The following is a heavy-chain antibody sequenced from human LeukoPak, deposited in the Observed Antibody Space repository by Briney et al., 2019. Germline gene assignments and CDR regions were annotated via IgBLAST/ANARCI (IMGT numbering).Heavy chain of an antibody. J-gene: IGHJ4*02. CDR1: GGTFSSYA. V-gene: IGHV1-2*02. CDR3: ARLKPPDDD. CDR2: INANSGDT. Sequence: ASVKVSCKASGGTFSSYAISWVRLAPGQGLEWMGWINANSGDTKCAQKFQGRVTMTRDTSISTAYTELSRLSSDDTAVYYCARLKPPDDDWGQGTLVTVSS.